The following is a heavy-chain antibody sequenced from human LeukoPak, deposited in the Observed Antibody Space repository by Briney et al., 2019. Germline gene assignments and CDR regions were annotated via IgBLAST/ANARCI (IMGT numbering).Heavy chain of an antibody. CDR1: VYTFTTYG. J-gene: IGHJ2*01. CDR2: NSAQNGKT. Sequence: ASVSVSYTPSVYTFTTYGIGWVGQAPGQGREGRGGNSAQNGKTNYAQKLQGRVTMTTDTSTSTAYMELRSLRSDDTAVYYCARDGYFDLWGRGTLVTVSS. CDR3: ARDGYFDL. V-gene: IGHV1-18*01.